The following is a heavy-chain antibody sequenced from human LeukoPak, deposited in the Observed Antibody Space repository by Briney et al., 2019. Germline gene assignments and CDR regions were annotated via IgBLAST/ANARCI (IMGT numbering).Heavy chain of an antibody. V-gene: IGHV4-34*01. Sequence: KPSETLSLTCAVYGGSFSGYYWSWIRQPPGRGLEWIGEINHSGSTNYNPSLKRRVTISVDTSKNQVSLKLSSVTAADTAVYYCARGLRYRPSSSRSFLFDYWRQRTLLTVSS. D-gene: IGHD2-2*01. J-gene: IGHJ4*02. CDR3: ARGLRYRPSSSRSFLFDY. CDR2: INHSGST. CDR1: GGSFSGYY.